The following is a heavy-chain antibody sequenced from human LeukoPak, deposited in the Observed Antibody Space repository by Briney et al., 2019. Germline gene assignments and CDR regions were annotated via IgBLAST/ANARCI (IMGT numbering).Heavy chain of an antibody. J-gene: IGHJ4*02. CDR1: GGSISTSNYY. CDR3: ARGEVFYSSGWYYFDY. V-gene: IGHV4-39*07. CDR2: IFYSGST. D-gene: IGHD6-19*01. Sequence: PSETLSLTCTVSGGSISTSNYYWGWIRQPPGKGLEWIGNIFYSGSTYYSPSLRSRVTISLDTSRNQFSLKLSSVTAADTAVYYCARGEVFYSSGWYYFDYWGQGTLVTVSS.